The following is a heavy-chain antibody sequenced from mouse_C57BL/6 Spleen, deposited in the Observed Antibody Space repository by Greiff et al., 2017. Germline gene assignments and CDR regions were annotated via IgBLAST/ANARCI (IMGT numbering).Heavy chain of an antibody. J-gene: IGHJ2*01. CDR1: GYSITSGYY. CDR3: ANKGYYGSSPYYFDY. Sequence: ESGPGLVKPSQSLSLTCSVTGYSITSGYYWNWIRQFPGNKLEWMGYISYDGSNNYNPSLKNRISITRDTSKNQFFLKFNSVTTKHTSTYYCANKGYYGSSPYYFDYWGQGTTLTVSS. CDR2: ISYDGSN. V-gene: IGHV3-6*01. D-gene: IGHD1-1*01.